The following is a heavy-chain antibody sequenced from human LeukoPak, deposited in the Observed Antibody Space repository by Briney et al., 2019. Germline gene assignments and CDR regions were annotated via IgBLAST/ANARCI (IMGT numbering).Heavy chain of an antibody. Sequence: SETLSLTCTVSGGSISSSSYYWGWTRQPPGKGLEWIGSIYYSGSTYYNPSLKSRVTISVDTSKNQFSLKLSSVTAADTAVYYCARHAVAAIRGGFDYWGQGTLVTVSS. CDR3: ARHAVAAIRGGFDY. CDR2: IYYSGST. J-gene: IGHJ4*02. D-gene: IGHD5-24*01. V-gene: IGHV4-39*01. CDR1: GGSISSSSYY.